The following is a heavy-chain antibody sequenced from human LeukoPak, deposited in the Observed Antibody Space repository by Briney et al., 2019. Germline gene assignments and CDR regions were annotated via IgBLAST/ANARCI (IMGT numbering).Heavy chain of an antibody. CDR3: ARDGLLTRTGMDV. D-gene: IGHD3/OR15-3a*01. CDR1: GGSLSDYT. V-gene: IGHV1-69*16. Sequence: SVKVSCKASGGSLSDYTISWVRQAPGQGLEWMGGIIPMLGTAKYAQNFQGRVTITTDDSSSTVYMELSSLRFEDTASYFCARDGLLTRTGMDVWGKGTTVTVSS. CDR2: IIPMLGTA. J-gene: IGHJ6*03.